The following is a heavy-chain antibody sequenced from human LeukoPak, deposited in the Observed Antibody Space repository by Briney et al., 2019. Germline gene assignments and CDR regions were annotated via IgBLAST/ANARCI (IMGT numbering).Heavy chain of an antibody. CDR1: GYTFTNYG. J-gene: IGHJ6*03. V-gene: IGHV1-18*01. Sequence: ASVKVSCKTSGYTFTNYGVSWVRQAPGQGLEWMGWISAYNGYTNYAQKLQVRVTMTTDTSTSTAYMELRSLTSDDTAVYYCAREAYYDYYYMDVWGKGTTVTVSS. CDR3: AREAYYDYYYMDV. CDR2: ISAYNGYT.